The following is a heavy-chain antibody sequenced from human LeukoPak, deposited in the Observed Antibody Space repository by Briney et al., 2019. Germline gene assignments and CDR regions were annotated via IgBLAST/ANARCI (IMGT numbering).Heavy chain of an antibody. CDR1: GYTFTSYA. V-gene: IGHV1-3*03. J-gene: IGHJ6*02. Sequence: ASVKLSCKASGYTFTSYAFHWVRHRHGQRLELMGWINGGNGSATYSQEFQGRVTITRDTSANTAYMELSSLRSEDMALYYCARGGTYAMDVWGQGTTVTVAS. CDR3: ARGGTYAMDV. D-gene: IGHD2-15*01. CDR2: INGGNGSA.